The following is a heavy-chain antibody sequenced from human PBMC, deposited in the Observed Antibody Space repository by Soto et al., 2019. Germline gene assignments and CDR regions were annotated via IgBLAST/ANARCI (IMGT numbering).Heavy chain of an antibody. D-gene: IGHD6-19*01. CDR3: AKDSSGWYKRGDYNWFDP. Sequence: DVQLVESGGGLVQPGRSLRLSCAASGFTFDDYAMHWVRQAPGKGLEWVSGISWNSGSIGYADSVKGRFTISRDNAKNSLYLQMNSLRAEDTALYYCAKDSSGWYKRGDYNWFDPWGQGTLVTVSS. CDR1: GFTFDDYA. J-gene: IGHJ5*02. V-gene: IGHV3-9*01. CDR2: ISWNSGSI.